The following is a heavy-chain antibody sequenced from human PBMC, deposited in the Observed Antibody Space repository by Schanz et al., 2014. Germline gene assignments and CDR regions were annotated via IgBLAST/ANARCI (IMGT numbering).Heavy chain of an antibody. CDR2: IYYSGSS. V-gene: IGHV4-59*03. J-gene: IGHJ4*02. Sequence: QVQLQESGPGLLKPSETLSLTCTVSGGSIRSYFWSWIRQPPGKGLEWIGYIYYSGSSDYNPSLKSRVTISVDTSKSQFSLKLSSVTAADTAVYYCALREKPYGPFASWGQGALVTVSS. D-gene: IGHD3-10*01. CDR3: ALREKPYGPFAS. CDR1: GGSIRSYF.